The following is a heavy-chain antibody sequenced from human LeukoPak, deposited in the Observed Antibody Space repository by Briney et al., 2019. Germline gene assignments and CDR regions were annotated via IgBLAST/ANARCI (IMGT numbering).Heavy chain of an antibody. CDR1: GFPFTLYN. V-gene: IGHV3-48*04. CDR2: ISSSTNTI. D-gene: IGHD2-2*01. CDR3: ARGGDFGVPAPLGIDAFDI. J-gene: IGHJ3*02. Sequence: GGSLRLSCEVSGFPFTLYNMNWVRQAPGKGLEWLSYISSSTNTIYYADSVKGRFTISRDNAKNSLYLQMNGLGAEDTAVYYCARGGDFGVPAPLGIDAFDIWGQGTMVTVSS.